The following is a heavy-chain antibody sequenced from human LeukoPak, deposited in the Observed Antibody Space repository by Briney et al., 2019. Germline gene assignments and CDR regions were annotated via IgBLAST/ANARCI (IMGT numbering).Heavy chain of an antibody. D-gene: IGHD6-19*01. J-gene: IGHJ3*02. CDR1: GGSISSNTYY. CDR2: ISDNGGYI. Sequence: ETLSLTCTVSGGSISSNTYYGGWIRQAPGKGLEWVSSISDNGGYISYADSVKGRFTVSRDNAKNSLFLRMTSLRAEDRAVYFCVRSGLLRRRNAVTGPKGAFDIWGQGTVVTVSS. V-gene: IGHV3-21*06. CDR3: VRSGLLRRRNAVTGPKGAFDI.